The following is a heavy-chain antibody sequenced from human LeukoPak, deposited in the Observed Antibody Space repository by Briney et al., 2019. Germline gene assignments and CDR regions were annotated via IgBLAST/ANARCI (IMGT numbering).Heavy chain of an antibody. J-gene: IGHJ4*02. CDR2: INHSGST. CDR3: ARGSNGYSGYDHFDY. Sequence: SETLSLTCAVYGGSFSGYYWSWIRQPPGKGLEWIGEINHSGSTNYNPSLKSRVTISVDTSKNQFSLKLSSVTAADTAVYYCARGSNGYSGYDHFDYWGQGALVTVSS. CDR1: GGSFSGYY. D-gene: IGHD5-12*01. V-gene: IGHV4-34*01.